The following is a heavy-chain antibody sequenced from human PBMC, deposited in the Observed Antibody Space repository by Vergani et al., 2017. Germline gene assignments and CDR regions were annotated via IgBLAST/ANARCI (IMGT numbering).Heavy chain of an antibody. CDR3: ARRGYCSGGSCYIYYYYMDV. CDR2: ISDYNGNT. J-gene: IGHJ6*03. D-gene: IGHD2-15*01. Sequence: QVQLVQSGAEVKKPGASVKVSCKASGYTFTSYGISWVRQAPGQGLEWMGWISDYNGNTNYAQKLQGRVTMTTDTSTSTAYMELRSVRSDDTAVYYCARRGYCSGGSCYIYYYYMDVWGKGTTVTVSS. V-gene: IGHV1-18*01. CDR1: GYTFTSYG.